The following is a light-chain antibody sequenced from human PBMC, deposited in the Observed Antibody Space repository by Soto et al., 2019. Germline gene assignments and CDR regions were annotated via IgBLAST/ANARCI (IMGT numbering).Light chain of an antibody. Sequence: SVLGQPAPPFVSPWQSDTLSRTGNSNDVGHFNYVSWFQQHPGKAPKLLIFDVSNWPSGVSDRFSGSKSGNTASLTISGLQPEDEADYYCTSFTTSRTFVFGSGTKVTV. CDR2: DVS. CDR3: TSFTTSRTFV. J-gene: IGLJ1*01. CDR1: SNDVGHFNY. V-gene: IGLV2-14*03.